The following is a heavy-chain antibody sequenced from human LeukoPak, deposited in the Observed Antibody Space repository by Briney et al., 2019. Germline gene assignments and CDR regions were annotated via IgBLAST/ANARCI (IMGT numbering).Heavy chain of an antibody. J-gene: IGHJ4*02. CDR3: AKETDPYGYRGGLPTFDY. D-gene: IGHD1-26*01. Sequence: GGSLRLSCAASGFTFSNAWMSWVRQAPGKGLEWVSAISGSGGSTYYADSVKGRFTISRDNSKNTLYLQMNSLRAEDTAVYYCAKETDPYGYRGGLPTFDYWGQGTLVTVSS. CDR1: GFTFSNAW. CDR2: ISGSGGST. V-gene: IGHV3-23*01.